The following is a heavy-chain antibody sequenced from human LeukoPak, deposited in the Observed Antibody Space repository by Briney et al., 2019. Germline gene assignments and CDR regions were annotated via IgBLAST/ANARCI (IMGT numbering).Heavy chain of an antibody. CDR3: ARRRILSGAPNWFDP. Sequence: PGGSLRLSCAASGFTFSDYYISWIRQAPGKGLEWVSYISSSGSTIYYADSVKGRFTISRDNAKNSLYLQMNSLRAEDTAVYYCARRRILSGAPNWFDPWGQGTLVTVSS. CDR2: ISSSGSTI. D-gene: IGHD3-10*01. V-gene: IGHV3-11*01. J-gene: IGHJ5*02. CDR1: GFTFSDYY.